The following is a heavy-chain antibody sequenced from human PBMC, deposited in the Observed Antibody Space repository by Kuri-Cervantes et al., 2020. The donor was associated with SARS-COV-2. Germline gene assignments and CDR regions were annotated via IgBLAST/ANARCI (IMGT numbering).Heavy chain of an antibody. J-gene: IGHJ4*02. Sequence: SETLSLTCTVSGGSISSYYWSWIRQPAGKGLEWIGRIYTSGSTNYNPSLKSRVTISVDTSKNQFSLKLSSVTAADTAVYYCARDYYDSSGYLVEPGDYWGQGTLVTVSS. D-gene: IGHD3-22*01. V-gene: IGHV4-4*07. CDR3: ARDYYDSSGYLVEPGDY. CDR1: GGSISSYY. CDR2: IYTSGST.